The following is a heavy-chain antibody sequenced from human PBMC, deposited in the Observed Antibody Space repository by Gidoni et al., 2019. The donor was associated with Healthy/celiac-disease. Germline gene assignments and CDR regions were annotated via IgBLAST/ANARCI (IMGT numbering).Heavy chain of an antibody. Sequence: EVQLVESGGGLVQPGGSLKLSCAASGFTFSGSAMHWVRQASGKGLEWVVRIRSKANSYATAYAASVKCRFTISRDDSKNTAYLQMNSLNTEDTAVYYCTRRDTAIDYWGQVTLVAVSS. CDR3: TRRDTAIDY. V-gene: IGHV3-73*02. J-gene: IGHJ4*02. CDR1: GFTFSGSA. CDR2: IRSKANSYAT. D-gene: IGHD5-18*01.